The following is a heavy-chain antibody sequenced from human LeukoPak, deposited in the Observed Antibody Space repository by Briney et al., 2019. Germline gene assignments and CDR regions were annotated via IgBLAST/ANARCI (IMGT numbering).Heavy chain of an antibody. V-gene: IGHV1-8*02. CDR2: MNPNSGNT. J-gene: IGHJ4*02. CDR3: ARDWGQLRIDY. D-gene: IGHD7-27*01. Sequence: ASVKVSCKASGYTFTSYDINWVRQATGQGLEWMGWMNPNSGNTGYAQKLQGRVTMTTDTSTSTAYMELRSLRSDDTAVYYCARDWGQLRIDYWGQGTLVTVSS. CDR1: GYTFTSYD.